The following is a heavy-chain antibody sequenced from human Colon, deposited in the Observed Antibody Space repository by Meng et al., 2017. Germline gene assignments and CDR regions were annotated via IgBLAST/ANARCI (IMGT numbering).Heavy chain of an antibody. Sequence: QVQLVQSGAEVKKPGASVQGSCKASGYTFTTYGISWMRQAPGQGLEWMGWISTYDDNTNYVEKFRGRVTMTTDTSTNTAYMELRSLRSDDTAVYYCARDNPGDYVWDYWGQGTLVTVSS. V-gene: IGHV1-18*01. CDR1: GYTFTTYG. D-gene: IGHD4-17*01. J-gene: IGHJ4*02. CDR3: ARDNPGDYVWDY. CDR2: ISTYDDNT.